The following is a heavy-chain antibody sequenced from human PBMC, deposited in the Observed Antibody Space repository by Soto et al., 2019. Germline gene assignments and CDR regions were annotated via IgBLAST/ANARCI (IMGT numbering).Heavy chain of an antibody. D-gene: IGHD6-6*01. V-gene: IGHV1-18*01. CDR1: GYTFTNYG. CDR2: VSAYNGER. Sequence: QVQLVQSGAEVKKPGASVKVSCKASGYTFTNYGINWVRQAPGQALEWLGWVSAYNGERRYAQRVQARVIMTTDTSTTTAYMELRSLRYDDTAVYYCSRGTSIPASGDYWGQGTLVTVSS. CDR3: SRGTSIPASGDY. J-gene: IGHJ4*01.